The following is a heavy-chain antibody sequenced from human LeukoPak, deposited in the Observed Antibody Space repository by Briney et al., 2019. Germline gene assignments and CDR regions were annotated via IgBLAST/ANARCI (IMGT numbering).Heavy chain of an antibody. CDR2: ISGSGGST. J-gene: IGHJ4*02. CDR1: GFTFSSYA. D-gene: IGHD6-13*01. V-gene: IGHV3-23*01. CDR3: AKDPSSSWYAEIVY. Sequence: GGSLRLSCAASGFTFSSYAMSWVRQAPGKGLEWVSAISGSGGSTYYADSVKGRFTISRDNSKNMLYLQMNSLRAEDTAVYYCAKDPSSSWYAEIVYWGQGTLVTVSS.